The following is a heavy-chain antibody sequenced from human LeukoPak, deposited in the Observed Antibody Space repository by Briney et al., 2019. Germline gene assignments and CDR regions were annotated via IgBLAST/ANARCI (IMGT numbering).Heavy chain of an antibody. V-gene: IGHV3-23*01. D-gene: IGHD3-3*01. CDR3: AKDASINYDFWSGYYTGIWLFDY. CDR2: ISGSGGST. Sequence: GGSLRLSCSASGFTFSSYAMSWVRQAPGKVLEWVSAISGSGGSTYYADSVKGRFTTSRDNSKNTLYLQMNSLRAEDTAVYYCAKDASINYDFWSGYYTGIWLFDYWGQGTLVTVSS. CDR1: GFTFSSYA. J-gene: IGHJ4*02.